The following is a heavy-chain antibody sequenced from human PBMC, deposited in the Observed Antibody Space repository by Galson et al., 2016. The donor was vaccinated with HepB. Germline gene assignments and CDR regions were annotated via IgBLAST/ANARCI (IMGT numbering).Heavy chain of an antibody. CDR1: GFSFSRRA. J-gene: IGHJ4*02. CDR2: IYRSGTT. CDR3: ATWGRNTGYCSGGSCSTIDY. Sequence: LRLSCAASGFSFSRRAMNWVRQAPGKGLEWIGYIYRSGTTDYNPSLKSRVTISADTSKIQFSLRLTSVTAADTAVYYCATWGRNTGYCSGGSCSTIDYWGQGILVTVSS. D-gene: IGHD2-15*01. V-gene: IGHV4-59*11.